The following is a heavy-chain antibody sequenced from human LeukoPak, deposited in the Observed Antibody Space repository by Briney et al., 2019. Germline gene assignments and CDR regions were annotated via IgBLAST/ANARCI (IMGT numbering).Heavy chain of an antibody. CDR2: INHSGST. Sequence: SETLSLTCAVYGGSFSGYYWSWIRQPPGKGLEWIGEINHSGSTNYNPSLKSRVTISVDTSKNQFSLKLSSVTAADTAVYYCARCSTVTTLVEAFDIWGQGTMVTVSS. D-gene: IGHD4-17*01. CDR3: ARCSTVTTLVEAFDI. CDR1: GGSFSGYY. V-gene: IGHV4-34*01. J-gene: IGHJ3*02.